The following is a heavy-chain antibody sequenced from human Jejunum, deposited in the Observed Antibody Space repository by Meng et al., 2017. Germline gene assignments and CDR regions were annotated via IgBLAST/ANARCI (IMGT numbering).Heavy chain of an antibody. CDR1: GYTFTNYI. CDR3: ARPDCTSTSCYTLEY. D-gene: IGHD2-2*02. Sequence: QVQIVQSGAEVKKPGASVKVSCKASGYTFTNYIIHWVRQAPGQGLERMGWINAGNGDTKYSQRFQDTVTFTRDTSASTAYMELSSLTSEDTAVYYCARPDCTSTSCYTLEYWGQGTLVTVSS. V-gene: IGHV1-3*01. J-gene: IGHJ4*02. CDR2: INAGNGDT.